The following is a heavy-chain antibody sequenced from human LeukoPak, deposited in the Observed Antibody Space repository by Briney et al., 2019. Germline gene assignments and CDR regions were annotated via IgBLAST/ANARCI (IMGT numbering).Heavy chain of an antibody. CDR3: ARRVVGATTSWYFDL. Sequence: SETLSLTCTVSGGSISSSSYYWGWIRQPPGKGLEWIGSIYYSGSTYYNPSLKSRVTISVDTSKNQFSRKLRSLTPADTAVYYCARRVVGATTSWYFDLWGRGTLVTVSS. J-gene: IGHJ2*01. CDR1: GGSISSSSYY. D-gene: IGHD1-26*01. V-gene: IGHV4-39*01. CDR2: IYYSGST.